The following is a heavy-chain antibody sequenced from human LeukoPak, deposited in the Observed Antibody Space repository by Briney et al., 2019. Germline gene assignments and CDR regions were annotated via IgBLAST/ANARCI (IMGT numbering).Heavy chain of an antibody. CDR2: IFPDDSDT. J-gene: IGHJ3*02. D-gene: IGHD6-6*01. V-gene: IGHV5-51*01. Sequence: GESLMISCKGSGFSFSSYWIVWVPPMPGKGLGWLGIIFPDDSDTRYRPSFQGQVTISADKSISTAYLQWSSLKASDTALYYCARQSSSSHAFDIWGQGTMVSVSS. CDR1: GFSFSSYW. CDR3: ARQSSSSHAFDI.